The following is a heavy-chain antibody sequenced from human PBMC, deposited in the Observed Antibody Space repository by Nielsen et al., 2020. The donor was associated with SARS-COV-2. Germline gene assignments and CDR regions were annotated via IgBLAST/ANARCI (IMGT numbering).Heavy chain of an antibody. J-gene: IGHJ6*03. D-gene: IGHD3-10*01. V-gene: IGHV3-23*01. Sequence: GESLKISCAASGFAFSTYGMIWVRQAPGKGLEWVSAISETGDKTYYADSVKGRFTISRDNSKNTLYLQMNSLRADDTAIYFCPKAGFGDLKYYYMDVWGKGTTVTVS. CDR3: PKAGFGDLKYYYMDV. CDR1: GFAFSTYG. CDR2: ISETGDKT.